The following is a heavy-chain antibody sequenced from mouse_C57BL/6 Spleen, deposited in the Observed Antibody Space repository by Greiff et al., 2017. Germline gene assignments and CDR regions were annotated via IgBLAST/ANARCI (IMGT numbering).Heavy chain of an antibody. CDR3: TREGYYGDWYFDV. Sequence: EVQGVESGEGLVKPGGSLKLSCAASGFTFSSYAMSWVRQTPEKRLEWVAYISSGGDYIYYADTVQGRFTISRDNARNTLYLQMSSLKSEDTAMYYCTREGYYGDWYFDVWGTGTTVTVSS. CDR1: GFTFSSYA. J-gene: IGHJ1*03. D-gene: IGHD1-1*01. CDR2: ISSGGDYI. V-gene: IGHV5-9-1*02.